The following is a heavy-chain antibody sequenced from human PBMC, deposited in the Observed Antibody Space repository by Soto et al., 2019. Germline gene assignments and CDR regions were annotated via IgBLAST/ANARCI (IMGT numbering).Heavy chain of an antibody. V-gene: IGHV4-39*01. Sequence: QLQLQESGPGLVKASETLSLTCNVSGGSISSSRSYWAWIRQPPGKGREWIANIFYSGSTYYNPAIGGEVTVSDDTSTNQFSLKLSSVTAADTAVYYCARQPTKTESDLWFDPWGQGTLVTVSA. CDR1: GGSISSSRSY. CDR3: ARQPTKTESDLWFDP. CDR2: IFYSGST. J-gene: IGHJ5*02. D-gene: IGHD2-21*02.